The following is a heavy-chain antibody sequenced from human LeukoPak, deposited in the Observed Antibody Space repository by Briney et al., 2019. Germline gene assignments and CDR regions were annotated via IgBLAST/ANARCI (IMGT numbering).Heavy chain of an antibody. Sequence: PSETLSLTCTVSGGSISNYFWSWVRQPAGKGLEWIGRIYSTGRSDYNPSLKSRITISVDTSKNQFSLKLSSVTAADTAVYYCARVGSTTGTNPYYYMDVWGKGTTVTISS. CDR2: IYSTGRS. J-gene: IGHJ6*03. CDR1: GGSISNYF. CDR3: ARVGSTTGTNPYYYMDV. V-gene: IGHV4-4*07. D-gene: IGHD1-1*01.